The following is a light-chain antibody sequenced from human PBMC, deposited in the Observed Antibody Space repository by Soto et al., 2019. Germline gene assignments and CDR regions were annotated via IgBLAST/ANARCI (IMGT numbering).Light chain of an antibody. CDR3: MQSTNLPLT. CDR1: QSLLHTDGKDH. J-gene: IGKJ4*01. V-gene: IGKV2D-29*01. Sequence: VLSQTPLSLSVTPGQPASISCRSNQSLLHTDGKDHLYLFLQKPGQPPQLLVYEVSNRYSGVKERFSGSESGTEFTLMSSGLEAEDGGVHFCMQSTNLPLTFGGGTKVVIK. CDR2: EVS.